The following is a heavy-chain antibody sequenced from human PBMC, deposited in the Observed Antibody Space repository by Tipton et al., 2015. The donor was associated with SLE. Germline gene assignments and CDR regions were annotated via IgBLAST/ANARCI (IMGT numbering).Heavy chain of an antibody. CDR2: INHSGST. V-gene: IGHV4-39*07. CDR3: ARGDYYYGMDV. CDR1: GGSISSGGYY. Sequence: TLSLTCTVSGGSISSGGYYWSWIRQPPGKGLEWIGEINHSGSTNYNPSLKSRVTISVDTSKNQFSLKLSSVTAADTAVYYCARGDYYYGMDVWGQGTTVTVSS. J-gene: IGHJ6*02.